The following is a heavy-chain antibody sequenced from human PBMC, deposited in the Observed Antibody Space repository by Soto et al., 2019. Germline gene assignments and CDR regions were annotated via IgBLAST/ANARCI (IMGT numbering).Heavy chain of an antibody. CDR1: GGSISSYY. D-gene: IGHD1-26*01. CDR2: IYYSGST. Sequence: QVQLQESGPGLVKPSETLSLTCTVSGGSISSYYWSWIRQPPGKGLEWIGYIYYSGSTNYNPSLTGRVTISVDTSNNQFSLKLSSVTAADTAMYYCARLGSGSFRDWGQGTLVTVSS. CDR3: ARLGSGSFRD. V-gene: IGHV4-59*08. J-gene: IGHJ4*02.